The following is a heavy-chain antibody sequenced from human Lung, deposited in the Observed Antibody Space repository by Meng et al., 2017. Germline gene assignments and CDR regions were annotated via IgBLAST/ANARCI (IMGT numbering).Heavy chain of an antibody. CDR3: TNDRLNH. CDR1: GFTCTDQW. D-gene: IGHD1-1*01. CDR2: INRDGTKP. Sequence: QVGECGGGVVPPGGSLRLSCAASGFTCTDQWMHWVRQGPGKGLVWVSRINRDGTKPTYADSVKGRFTISRDNAKNTLYLQMNNLRAEDTAFYYCTNDRLNHWGQGALVTVSS. V-gene: IGHV3-74*01. J-gene: IGHJ1*01.